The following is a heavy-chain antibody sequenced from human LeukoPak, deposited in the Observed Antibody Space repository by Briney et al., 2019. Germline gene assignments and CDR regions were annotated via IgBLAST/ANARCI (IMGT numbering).Heavy chain of an antibody. V-gene: IGHV4-34*01. CDR1: GGSFSGYY. D-gene: IGHD3-10*01. J-gene: IGHJ6*03. Sequence: SETLSLTCAVYGGSFSGYYWSWIRQPPGQGLEWIGEINHSGSTNYNPSLKSRVTISVDTSKNQLSLTLSSVTAAVTAVYYCARPACLCTMVLGSYYYYYMDFWGKGTTVTISS. CDR3: ARPACLCTMVLGSYYYYYMDF. CDR2: INHSGST.